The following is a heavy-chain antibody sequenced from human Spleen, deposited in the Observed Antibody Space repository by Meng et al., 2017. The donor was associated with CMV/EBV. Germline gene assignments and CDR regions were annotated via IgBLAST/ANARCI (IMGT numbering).Heavy chain of an antibody. CDR1: GFTFSSYA. CDR2: ISGSGDNT. D-gene: IGHD4-17*01. Sequence: SGFTFSSYAMNWVRQAPGKGLEWVSGISGSGDNTYYADSVKGRFTISRDNSKNTLYLQMNSLRAEDTAVYYCARDGSDGDYGDYYFDYWGQGTLVTVSS. CDR3: ARDGSDGDYGDYYFDY. J-gene: IGHJ4*02. V-gene: IGHV3-23*01.